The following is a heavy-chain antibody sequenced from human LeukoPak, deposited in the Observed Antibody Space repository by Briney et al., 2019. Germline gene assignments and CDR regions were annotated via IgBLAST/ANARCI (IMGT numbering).Heavy chain of an antibody. CDR2: IYYSGST. V-gene: IGHV4-39*07. D-gene: IGHD4-23*01. J-gene: IGHJ4*02. CDR3: ARVPTVGGNLRRRIPYYFDY. Sequence: PSETLSLTCTVSGGSISSSSYYWGWIRQPPGKGLEWIGSIYYSGSTYYNPSLKSRVTISVDTSKNQFSLKLSSVTAADTAVYYCARVPTVGGNLRRRIPYYFDYWGQGTLVTVSS. CDR1: GGSISSSSYY.